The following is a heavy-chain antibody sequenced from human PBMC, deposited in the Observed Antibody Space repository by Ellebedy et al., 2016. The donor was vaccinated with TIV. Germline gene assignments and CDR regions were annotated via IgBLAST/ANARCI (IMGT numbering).Heavy chain of an antibody. CDR3: ARLHGSGSYYR. V-gene: IGHV4-38-2*02. D-gene: IGHD3-10*01. CDR2: IYHSGST. J-gene: IGHJ1*01. CDR1: GYSISSGYY. Sequence: SETLSLTXTVSGYSISSGYYWGWIRQPPGKGLEWIGSIYHSGSTYYNPSLKSRVTISVDTSKNQFSLKLSSVTAADTAVYYCARLHGSGSYYRWGQGTLVTVSS.